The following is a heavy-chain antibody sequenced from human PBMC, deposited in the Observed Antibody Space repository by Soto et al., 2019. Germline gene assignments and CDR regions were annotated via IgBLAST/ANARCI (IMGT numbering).Heavy chain of an antibody. D-gene: IGHD5-18*01. CDR2: ISGSGGGT. CDR1: GFTFSDYA. CDR3: IIRGDTAMANFDY. V-gene: IGHV3-23*01. J-gene: IGHJ4*02. Sequence: GGSLRLSCAASGFTFSDYAMSWVRQSPGKGLEWVSAISGSGGGTYYADSLKGRFTIPRDDSQNTAYLQMNSLKPEDTAVYYCIIRGDTAMANFDYWGQEIVVTVSS.